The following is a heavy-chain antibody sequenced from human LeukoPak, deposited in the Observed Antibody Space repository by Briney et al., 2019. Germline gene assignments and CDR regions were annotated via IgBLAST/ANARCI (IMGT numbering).Heavy chain of an antibody. V-gene: IGHV4-30-2*01. Sequence: SETLSLTCAVSGGSISSADYSWSWIRQPPGKGLEWIGYIYHSGSTYCNPSLKSRVTISVDRSKNQFSLKLSSVTAADTAVYYCARGDCTDGVCFLFDYWGQGTLVTVSS. CDR1: GGSISSADYS. CDR2: IYHSGST. CDR3: ARGDCTDGVCFLFDY. J-gene: IGHJ4*02. D-gene: IGHD2-8*01.